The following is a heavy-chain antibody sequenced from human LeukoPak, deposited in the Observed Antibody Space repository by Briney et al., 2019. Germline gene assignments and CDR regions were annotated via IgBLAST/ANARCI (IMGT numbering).Heavy chain of an antibody. J-gene: IGHJ4*02. Sequence: GGSLRLSCAASGFTFSSYAMHWVRQAPGKGLEWVAVISYDGSNKYYADSVKGRFTISRDNSKNTLYLQMNSLRAEDTAAYYYASPPYWGQGTLVTVSS. CDR2: ISYDGSNK. CDR3: ASPPY. V-gene: IGHV3-30*04. CDR1: GFTFSSYA.